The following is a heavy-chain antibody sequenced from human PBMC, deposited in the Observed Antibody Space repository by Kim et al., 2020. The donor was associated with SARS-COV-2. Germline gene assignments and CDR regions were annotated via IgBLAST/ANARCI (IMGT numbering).Heavy chain of an antibody. J-gene: IGHJ4*02. CDR3: AKDLRGSLDY. D-gene: IGHD3-10*01. Sequence: NKYYAYSVKCRFTISRDNSKNTLYLQMNSLRAEDTAVYYCAKDLRGSLDYWGQGTLVTVSS. CDR2: NK. V-gene: IGHV3-30*02.